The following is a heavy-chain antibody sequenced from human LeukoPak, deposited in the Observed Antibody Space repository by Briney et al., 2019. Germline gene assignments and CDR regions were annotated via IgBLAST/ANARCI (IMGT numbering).Heavy chain of an antibody. CDR2: VYSGGST. CDR3: AKDLNHYGDY. V-gene: IGHV3-53*01. D-gene: IGHD3-10*01. Sequence: PGGSLRLSCAASEFTVSSNYMSWVRQAPGKGLEWVSVVYSGGSTYYADSVKGRFTISRDNSKNTLYLQMNSLRAEDTALYHCAKDLNHYGDYWGQGTLVTVSS. J-gene: IGHJ4*02. CDR1: EFTVSSNY.